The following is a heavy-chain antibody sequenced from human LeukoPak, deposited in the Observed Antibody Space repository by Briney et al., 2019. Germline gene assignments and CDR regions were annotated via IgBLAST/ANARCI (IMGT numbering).Heavy chain of an antibody. J-gene: IGHJ1*01. Sequence: SETLSLTCAVYGGSFSGYYWGWIRQPPGKGLEWIGEINHSGSTNYNPSLKSRVTVSVDTSKNQFSLKLSSVTAADTAVYYCATRSAPVTYYYDSSGYLEYFQHWGQGTLVTVSS. CDR3: ATRSAPVTYYYDSSGYLEYFQH. CDR2: INHSGST. CDR1: GGSFSGYY. D-gene: IGHD3-22*01. V-gene: IGHV4-34*01.